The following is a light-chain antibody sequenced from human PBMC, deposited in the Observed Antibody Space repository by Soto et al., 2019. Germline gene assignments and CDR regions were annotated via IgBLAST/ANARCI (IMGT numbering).Light chain of an antibody. CDR1: SIDVGSYNL. V-gene: IGLV2-23*01. J-gene: IGLJ2*01. CDR3: CSYAGSSTDVV. Sequence: QSALTQPASMSGSPGQSITISCTGTSIDVGSYNLVSWYQQHPGKAPKLMIYEGIKRPSGVSNRFSGSKSGNTASLTISGLQAEDEADYYCCSYAGSSTDVVFGGGTQLTVL. CDR2: EGI.